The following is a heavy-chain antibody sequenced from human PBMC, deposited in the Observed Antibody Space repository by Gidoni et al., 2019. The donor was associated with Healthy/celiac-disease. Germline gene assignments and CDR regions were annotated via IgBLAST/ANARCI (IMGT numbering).Heavy chain of an antibody. CDR2: ISGSGGST. CDR1: GFTFSSYA. V-gene: IGHV3-23*01. Sequence: EVQLLESGGGLVQPGGSLRLSCAASGFTFSSYAMSWVRQAPGKGLEWVSAISGSGGSTYYADSVKGRFTISRDNSKNTLYLQMNSLRAEDTAVYYCAKLTMVQGVIYDYFDYWGQGTLVTVSS. D-gene: IGHD3-10*01. J-gene: IGHJ4*02. CDR3: AKLTMVQGVIYDYFDY.